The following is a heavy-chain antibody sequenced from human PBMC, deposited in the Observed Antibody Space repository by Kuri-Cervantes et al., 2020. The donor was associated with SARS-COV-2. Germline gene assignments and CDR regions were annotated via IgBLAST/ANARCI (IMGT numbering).Heavy chain of an antibody. CDR2: ISSSSSYI. Sequence: GGSLRLSCAASGFTFSSYSMNWVRQAPGKGLEWVSSISSSSSYICYADSVKGRFTISRDNAKNSLYLQMNSLRAEDTAVYYCARAPIAAPDYWGQGTRGTVSS. CDR1: GFTFSSYS. V-gene: IGHV3-21*01. D-gene: IGHD6-6*01. CDR3: ARAPIAAPDY. J-gene: IGHJ4*02.